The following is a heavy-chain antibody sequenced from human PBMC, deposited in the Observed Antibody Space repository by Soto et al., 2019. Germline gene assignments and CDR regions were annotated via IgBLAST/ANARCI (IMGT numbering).Heavy chain of an antibody. J-gene: IGHJ4*02. CDR3: ARLRITMVRGVPAPFFDY. Sequence: SGPTLVNPTQTLTLTCTFSGFSLSTSGVGVGWIRQPPGKALEWLALIYWDDDKRCSPSLKSRLTITKDTSKNQVVLTMTNMDLVDTATYYCARLRITMVRGVPAPFFDYWGQGTLVTVSS. V-gene: IGHV2-5*02. D-gene: IGHD3-10*01. CDR2: IYWDDDK. CDR1: GFSLSTSGVG.